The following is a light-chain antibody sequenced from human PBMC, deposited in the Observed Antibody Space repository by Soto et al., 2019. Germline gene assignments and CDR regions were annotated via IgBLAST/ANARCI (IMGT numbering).Light chain of an antibody. CDR1: QSLSNHY. Sequence: EIVLTQSPGTPSPSPWERATLSCSPSQSLSNHYLAWYQQKPGEAPRLLIYGASNRATGIPDRFSGSGSGTDFTLTISRLEPEDFAVDDCQQYGSSGTFGQGTKV. CDR2: GAS. J-gene: IGKJ1*01. V-gene: IGKV3-20*01. CDR3: QQYGSSGT.